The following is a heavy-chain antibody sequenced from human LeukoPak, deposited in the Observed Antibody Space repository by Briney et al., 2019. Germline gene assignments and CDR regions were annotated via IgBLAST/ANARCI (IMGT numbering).Heavy chain of an antibody. V-gene: IGHV1-18*04. CDR2: ISAYNGNT. D-gene: IGHD2-2*01. CDR1: GYTFNRYG. J-gene: IGHJ3*02. Sequence: GASVNVSCKASGYTFNRYGISWVRQAPGQGLEWMGWISAYNGNTNYAQKLQGRVTMTTDTSTSTAYMELRSLRSDDTAVYYCARDTPRYCSSTSCYAFDIWGQGTMVTVSS. CDR3: ARDTPRYCSSTSCYAFDI.